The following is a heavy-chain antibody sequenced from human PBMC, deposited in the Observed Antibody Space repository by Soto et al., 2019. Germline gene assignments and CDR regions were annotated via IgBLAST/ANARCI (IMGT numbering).Heavy chain of an antibody. J-gene: IGHJ4*02. CDR1: GYTFTSYG. D-gene: IGHD6-19*01. CDR2: ISAYNGNT. V-gene: IGHV1-18*01. CDR3: ASTPLEDSGWYNYDY. Sequence: ASVKVSCKASGYTFTSYGISWVRQAPGQGLEWMGWISAYNGNTNYAQKLQGRVTMTTDTSTSTAYMELRSLRSDDTAVYYCASTPLEDSGWYNYDYWGQGTLVTVSS.